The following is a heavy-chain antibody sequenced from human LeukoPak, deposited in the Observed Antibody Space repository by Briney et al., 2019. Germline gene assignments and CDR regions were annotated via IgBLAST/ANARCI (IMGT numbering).Heavy chain of an antibody. Sequence: GGSLRLSCAVSGVTLTSAWMSWVRQAPGKGLEWVGRIKGKTAAGAPDYVASVKGRFTISRDDSKNTLFLQMNSLKTEDTAVYYCLTGDYDFWSGFYSPNHYFDYWGQGTLVTVPS. D-gene: IGHD3-3*01. CDR1: GVTLTSAW. V-gene: IGHV3-15*01. CDR3: LTGDYDFWSGFYSPNHYFDY. J-gene: IGHJ4*02. CDR2: IKGKTAAGAP.